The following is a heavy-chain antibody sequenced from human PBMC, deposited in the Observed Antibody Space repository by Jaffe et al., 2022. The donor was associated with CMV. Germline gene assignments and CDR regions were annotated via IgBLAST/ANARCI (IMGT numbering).Heavy chain of an antibody. CDR2: ISWDGGST. CDR1: GFTFDDYT. J-gene: IGHJ6*02. Sequence: EVQLVESGGVVVQPGGSLRLSCAASGFTFDDYTMHWVRQAPGKGLEWVSLISWDGGSTYYADSVKGRFTISRDNSKNSLYLQMNSLRTEDTALYYCAKATRPSGSYYISRYYGMDVWGQGTTVTVSS. D-gene: IGHD3-10*01. V-gene: IGHV3-43*01. CDR3: AKATRPSGSYYISRYYGMDV.